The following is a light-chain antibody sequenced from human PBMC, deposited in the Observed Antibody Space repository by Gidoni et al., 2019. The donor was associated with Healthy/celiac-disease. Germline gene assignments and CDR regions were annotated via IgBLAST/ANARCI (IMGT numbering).Light chain of an antibody. CDR2: LGS. Sequence: DIVMTQSPLSLPVTPGEPASISCRSSQSLLHSIGYNYLDWYLQKPVQSQQLMIYLGSNRASGVPDRFSGSGTGTDFTLKISRVEAEDVGVYYCMQALQTPPYSFGQXTKLEIK. V-gene: IGKV2-28*01. J-gene: IGKJ2*03. CDR3: MQALQTPPYS. CDR1: QSLLHSIGYNY.